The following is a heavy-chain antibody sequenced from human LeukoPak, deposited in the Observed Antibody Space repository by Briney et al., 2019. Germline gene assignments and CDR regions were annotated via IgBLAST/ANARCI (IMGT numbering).Heavy chain of an antibody. CDR3: ARGAFTIFGAFDI. Sequence: ASVKVSCKASGGTFSSYAISWVRQAPGQGLEWMGGIIPIFGTANYAQKFQGRVTIITDESTSTAYMELSSLRSEDTAVYYCARGAFTIFGAFDIWGQGTMVTVSS. J-gene: IGHJ3*02. CDR2: IIPIFGTA. V-gene: IGHV1-69*05. CDR1: GGTFSSYA. D-gene: IGHD3-3*01.